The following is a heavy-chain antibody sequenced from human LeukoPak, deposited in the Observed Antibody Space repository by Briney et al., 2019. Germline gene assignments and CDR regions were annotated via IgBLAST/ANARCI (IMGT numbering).Heavy chain of an antibody. J-gene: IGHJ4*02. Sequence: GESLKISCTGSGYSFPTYWIGWVRQMPGKGLEWMGIIYPGDSGTRYSPSFQGQVTIPADKSITTAYLQWSSLKASDTATYYCALAYCGGDCYSLSGIYFDYWGQGTLVTVSS. CDR1: GYSFPTYW. D-gene: IGHD2-21*02. CDR3: ALAYCGGDCYSLSGIYFDY. CDR2: IYPGDSGT. V-gene: IGHV5-51*01.